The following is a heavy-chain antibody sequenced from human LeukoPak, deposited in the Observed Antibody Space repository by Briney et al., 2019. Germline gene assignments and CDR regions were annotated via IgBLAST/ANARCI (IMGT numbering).Heavy chain of an antibody. CDR1: GGSISSSSYY. CDR2: IYYSGST. Sequence: SETLSLTCTVSGGSISSSSYYWGWIRQPPGKGLEWIGSIYYSGSTYYNPSLKSRVTISVDTSKNQFSLKLSSVTAADTAVYYCARANDYDILTGFDYWGQGTLVTVSS. V-gene: IGHV4-39*07. J-gene: IGHJ4*02. CDR3: ARANDYDILTGFDY. D-gene: IGHD3-9*01.